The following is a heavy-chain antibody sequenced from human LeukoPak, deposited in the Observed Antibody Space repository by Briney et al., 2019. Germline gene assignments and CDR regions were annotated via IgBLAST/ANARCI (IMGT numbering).Heavy chain of an antibody. CDR3: ARDKETQAVLGYSSGRDAFDI. Sequence: GGSLRLSCAASGFTFSSYAMSWVRQAPGKGLEWVSSISSSSSYIYYADSVKGRFTISRDNAKNSLSLKMNSLRAEDTAVYYCARDKETQAVLGYSSGRDAFDIWGQGTMVTVSS. V-gene: IGHV3-21*01. CDR1: GFTFSSYA. CDR2: ISSSSSYI. J-gene: IGHJ3*02. D-gene: IGHD6-19*01.